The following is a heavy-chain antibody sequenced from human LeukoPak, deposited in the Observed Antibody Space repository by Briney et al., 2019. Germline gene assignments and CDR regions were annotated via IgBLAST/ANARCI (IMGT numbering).Heavy chain of an antibody. CDR3: ARYHYYCDSSGYYPFDY. D-gene: IGHD3-22*01. CDR1: GGSFSGYY. CDR2: INRSGRT. J-gene: IGHJ4*02. Sequence: SETLSLTCAVYGGSFSGYYWSWIRQPPGKGLEWIGEINRSGRTNYYPSLKSRVTISVDTPKNQFSLKLSSVTAADTAVYYCARYHYYCDSSGYYPFDYWGQGTLVTVFS. V-gene: IGHV4-34*01.